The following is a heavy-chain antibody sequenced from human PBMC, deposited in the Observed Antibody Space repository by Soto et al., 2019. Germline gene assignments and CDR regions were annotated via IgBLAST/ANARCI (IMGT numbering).Heavy chain of an antibody. J-gene: IGHJ4*02. Sequence: SETLSLTCAVSGGSISSGGYSWSWIRQPPGKGLEWIGYIYHSGSTYYSPSLKSRVTISVDRSKSQFSLKLSSVTAADTAVYYCARVLEGWIDYWGQGTLVTVSS. CDR1: GGSISSGGYS. CDR3: ARVLEGWIDY. V-gene: IGHV4-30-2*01. CDR2: IYHSGST.